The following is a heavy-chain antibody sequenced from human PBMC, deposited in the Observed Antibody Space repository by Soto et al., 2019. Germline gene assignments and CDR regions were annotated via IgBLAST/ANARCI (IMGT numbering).Heavy chain of an antibody. J-gene: IGHJ4*02. Sequence: GGSLRLSCAASDLTFSNTWMNWVRQAPGKGLEWVGRIKSKIDGGTIDYAEPVKGRFTISRDDSESTLFLQMNSLKSEDTALYYCATVGSITAAGTPFDYWGQGTLVTVSS. CDR2: IKSKIDGGTI. D-gene: IGHD6-13*01. V-gene: IGHV3-15*07. CDR1: DLTFSNTW. CDR3: ATVGSITAAGTPFDY.